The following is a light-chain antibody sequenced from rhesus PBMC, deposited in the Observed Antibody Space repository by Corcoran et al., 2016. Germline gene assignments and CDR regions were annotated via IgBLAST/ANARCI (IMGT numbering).Light chain of an antibody. CDR2: EAS. V-gene: IGKV1-21*01. CDR3: QHYYSTPLT. CDR1: QGIITD. Sequence: DSQMTQSPSSLSAFVGDRVTITCRASQGIITDLAWYQPKPGETPKLLRYEASRLHSGIPSRFSGSGSGTDFTLTISNLRPEDCATYYCQHYYSTPLTFGGGAKVEIK. J-gene: IGKJ4*01.